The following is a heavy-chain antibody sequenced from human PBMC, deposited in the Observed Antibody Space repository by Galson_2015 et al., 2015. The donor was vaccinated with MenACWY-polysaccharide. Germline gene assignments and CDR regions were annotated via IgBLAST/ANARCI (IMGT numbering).Heavy chain of an antibody. J-gene: IGHJ4*02. CDR3: ARVEKYSGSFYILY. CDR2: IFHSGTT. V-gene: IGHV4-38-2*01. Sequence: ETLSLTCAVSDSSIRSGYFWGWIRQPPGQELEWIASIFHSGTTYYNPSLKSRVTISVDTSKNQFSLKLSSVTAADTAVYYCARVEKYSGSFYILYWGQGTLVTVSS. D-gene: IGHD1-26*01. CDR1: DSSIRSGYF.